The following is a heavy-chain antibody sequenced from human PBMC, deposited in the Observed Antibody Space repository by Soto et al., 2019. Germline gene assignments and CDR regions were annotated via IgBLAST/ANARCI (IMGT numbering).Heavy chain of an antibody. CDR1: GVTFSSYA. Sequence: GASVKVSCKASGVTFSSYAITWVRQAPGQGLEWMGGIIPIFGTANYAQKFQGRVTITADESTSTAYMELSSLRSEDTAVYYCARGLYSGSYSVYYYGLDGWGQGTTVTVSS. CDR3: ARGLYSGSYSVYYYGLDG. J-gene: IGHJ6*02. V-gene: IGHV1-69*13. CDR2: IIPIFGTA. D-gene: IGHD1-26*01.